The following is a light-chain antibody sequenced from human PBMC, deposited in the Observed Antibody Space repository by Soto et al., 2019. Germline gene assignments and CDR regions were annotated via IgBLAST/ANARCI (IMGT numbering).Light chain of an antibody. Sequence: QSVLTQPPSASGSPGQSVTIPCTGTYSDIGAYNYVSWYQQRPGEAPKLIIYDVTNRPSGVSNRFSGSKSGNTASLTISGLQAEDEADYYCSSFTSSITYVFGTGTKVTVL. CDR1: YSDIGAYNY. V-gene: IGLV2-14*01. CDR3: SSFTSSITYV. CDR2: DVT. J-gene: IGLJ1*01.